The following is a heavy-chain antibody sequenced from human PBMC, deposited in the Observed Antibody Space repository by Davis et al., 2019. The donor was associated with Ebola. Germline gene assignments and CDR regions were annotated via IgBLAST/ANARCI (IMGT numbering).Heavy chain of an antibody. V-gene: IGHV1-2*04. CDR2: INPNSGGT. D-gene: IGHD3-10*01. CDR1: GYTFTGYY. Sequence: ASVKVSCKASGYTFTGYYMHWVRQAPGQGLEWMGWINPNSGGTNYAQKFQGWVTMTRDTSISTAYMELSRLRSDDTAVYYCARVGGAGSGNYYYYGMDVWGQGTTVTVSS. J-gene: IGHJ6*02. CDR3: ARVGGAGSGNYYYYGMDV.